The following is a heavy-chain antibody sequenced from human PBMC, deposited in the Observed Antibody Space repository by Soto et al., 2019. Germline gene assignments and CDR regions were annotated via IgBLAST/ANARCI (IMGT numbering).Heavy chain of an antibody. Sequence: SVKVSCKASGATFSSYAISWVRQAPGQGLEWMGGIIPIFGTANYAQKFQGRVTITADESTSTAYMELSSLRSEDTAVYYCARGGYYYDTRGVYSYYYAMDVWGQGTTVTVSS. CDR1: GATFSSYA. V-gene: IGHV1-69*13. D-gene: IGHD3-22*01. CDR2: IIPIFGTA. J-gene: IGHJ6*02. CDR3: ARGGYYYDTRGVYSYYYAMDV.